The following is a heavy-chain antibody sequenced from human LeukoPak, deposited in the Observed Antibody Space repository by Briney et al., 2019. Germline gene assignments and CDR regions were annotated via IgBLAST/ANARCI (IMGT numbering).Heavy chain of an antibody. V-gene: IGHV3-48*04. CDR1: GFTFSNYW. J-gene: IGHJ3*02. Sequence: GGSLRLSCAASGFTFSNYWMNWVRQTPGKGLEWVSYISGSGSTIFSADSVKGRFIISRDNAKNSLYLQLNSLRAEDTAVYYCARVVYCTGGVCQIFAFDTWGQGTMVTVSS. CDR3: ARVVYCTGGVCQIFAFDT. CDR2: ISGSGSTI. D-gene: IGHD2-8*02.